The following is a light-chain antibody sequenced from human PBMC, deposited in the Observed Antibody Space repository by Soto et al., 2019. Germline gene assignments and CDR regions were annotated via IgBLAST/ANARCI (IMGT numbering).Light chain of an antibody. CDR3: QQYGSSPLVT. V-gene: IGKV3-20*01. CDR2: GAS. J-gene: IGKJ5*01. CDR1: QSVSSSY. Sequence: EIVLTQSPGTLSLSPGERATLSCRASQSVSSSYLAWYQQKPGQAPRPLIYGASTRATRIPDRFSGSGSGTDFTLTISRLEPEDFAVYYCQQYGSSPLVTFGQGTRLEIK.